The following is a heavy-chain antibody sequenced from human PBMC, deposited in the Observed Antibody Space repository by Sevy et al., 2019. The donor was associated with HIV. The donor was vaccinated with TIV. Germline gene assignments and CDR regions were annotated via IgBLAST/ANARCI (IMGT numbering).Heavy chain of an antibody. Sequence: GGSLRLSCAASRFTFSTYDIHWVRQAPGKGLEWVAVISHDGSYQYYTDSVKGRFTISREDSKNMAYLQMNSLRADDSGVYYCAKGQGYDYIWGNERSEYYFDYWGQGTLVTVSS. V-gene: IGHV3-30*18. CDR3: AKGQGYDYIWGNERSEYYFDY. D-gene: IGHD3-16*01. J-gene: IGHJ4*02. CDR2: ISHDGSYQ. CDR1: RFTFSTYD.